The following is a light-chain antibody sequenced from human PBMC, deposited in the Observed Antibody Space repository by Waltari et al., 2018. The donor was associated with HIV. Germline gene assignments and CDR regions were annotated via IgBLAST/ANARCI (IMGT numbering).Light chain of an antibody. CDR3: QSHDSSLSGASV. V-gene: IGLV1-40*01. J-gene: IGLJ2*01. Sequence: QSVLTQPPSVSAAPGQTITISCTGNSSNIGAGYSVHWYQQAPGLAPKLLISPTQTPPAGVPARFSGSRSASSASLAITGLRPEDEADYFCQSHDSSLSGASVFGGGTKVTVL. CDR1: SSNIGAGYS. CDR2: PTQ.